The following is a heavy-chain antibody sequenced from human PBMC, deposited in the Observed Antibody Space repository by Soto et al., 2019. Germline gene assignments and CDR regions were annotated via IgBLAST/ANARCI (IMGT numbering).Heavy chain of an antibody. D-gene: IGHD2-2*02. CDR1: GYTFTGYY. CDR2: INPNSGGT. V-gene: IGHV1-2*04. Sequence: ASVKVSCKASGYTFTGYYMHWVRQAPGQGLEWMGWINPNSGGTNYAQKLQGWVTMTRDTSISTAYMELSRLRSDDTAVYYCARDYVRYCSSTSCYTPYYYYYGMDVWGQGTTVTVSS. J-gene: IGHJ6*02. CDR3: ARDYVRYCSSTSCYTPYYYYYGMDV.